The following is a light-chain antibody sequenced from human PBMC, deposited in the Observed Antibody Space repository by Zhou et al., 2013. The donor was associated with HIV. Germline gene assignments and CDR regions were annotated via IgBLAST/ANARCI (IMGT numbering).Light chain of an antibody. V-gene: IGKV1-33*01. J-gene: IGKJ5*01. CDR2: DAS. CDR1: QDISNY. CDR3: QQSYNTPPT. Sequence: DIQMTQSPSSLSASVGDRVTITCQASQDISNYLNWYQQKPGKAPKLLIYDASNLETGVPSRFSGSGSGTEFTLSISSLQPEDFATYYCQQSYNTPPTFGQGTRLEI.